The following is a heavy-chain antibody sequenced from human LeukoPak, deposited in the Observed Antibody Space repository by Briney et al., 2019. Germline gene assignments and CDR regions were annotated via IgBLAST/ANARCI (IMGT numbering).Heavy chain of an antibody. J-gene: IGHJ6*02. CDR3: AKAGPITMVRGVKNYYYGMDV. D-gene: IGHD3-10*01. CDR2: ISYDGSNK. Sequence: PGGSLRLSCAASGFTFSSYGMHRVLQAPGKGLEWVAVISYDGSNKYYADSVKGRFTISRDNSKNTLYLQMNSLRAEDTAVYYCAKAGPITMVRGVKNYYYGMDVWGQGTTVTVSS. V-gene: IGHV3-30*18. CDR1: GFTFSSYG.